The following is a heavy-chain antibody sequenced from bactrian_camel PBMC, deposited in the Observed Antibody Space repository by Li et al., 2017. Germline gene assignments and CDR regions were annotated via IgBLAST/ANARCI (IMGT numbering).Heavy chain of an antibody. V-gene: IGHV3S6*01. J-gene: IGHJ6*01. Sequence: HVQLVESGGGSVQAGGSLRLSCAASGYTYISYCMGWFRAAPGVEREAVAANYVAGGDTYYADSVKGRFTISQDLARNMVYLQMNNLSPEDTAMYSCAAPALLLASCRLGSTEDFGFFGQGTQVTVS. CDR2: NYVAGGDT. CDR3: AAPALLLASCRLGSTEDFGF. CDR1: GYTYISYC. D-gene: IGHD1*01.